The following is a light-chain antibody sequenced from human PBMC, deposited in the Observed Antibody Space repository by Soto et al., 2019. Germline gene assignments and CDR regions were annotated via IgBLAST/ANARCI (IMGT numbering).Light chain of an antibody. J-gene: IGLJ2*01. CDR3: SSFTGSTTWI. CDR2: EVS. CDR1: SSDVGGYNY. V-gene: IGLV2-14*01. Sequence: QLVLTQPASVSGSPGQSITMFCTGTSSDVGGYNYVSWYQQHPGKAPKLIIYEVSNRPSGISNRFSGSKSANTASLTISGLQAEDEAEYYCSSFTGSTTWIFGGGTKLTVL.